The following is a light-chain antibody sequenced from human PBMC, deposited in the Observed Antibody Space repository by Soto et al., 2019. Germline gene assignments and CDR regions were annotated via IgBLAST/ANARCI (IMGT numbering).Light chain of an antibody. CDR3: QQYDNSPIT. CDR1: QSISSSF. V-gene: IGKV3-20*01. J-gene: IGKJ5*01. CDR2: GAS. Sequence: EIVLTQSPGILSLSPGERASLSCGSSQSISSSFLAWYQQKPGQAPRLLIYGASSRATGIPDRFSGTGSETDFTLTISRLEPEDFAVYYCQQYDNSPITVGQGTRLEIK.